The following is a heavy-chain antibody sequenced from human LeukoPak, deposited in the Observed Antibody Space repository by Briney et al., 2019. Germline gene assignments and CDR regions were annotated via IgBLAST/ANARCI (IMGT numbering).Heavy chain of an antibody. D-gene: IGHD2-2*01. V-gene: IGHV1-8*01. CDR1: GYTFTSYD. CDR3: ARAEVYCSSTSCYYMDV. J-gene: IGHJ6*03. Sequence: GASVKVSCKASGYTFTSYDINWVRQATGQGLEWMGWMNPNSGNTGYAQKFQGRVTITRNTSISTAYMELSSLRSEDTAVYYCARAEVYCSSTSCYYMDVWGKGTTVTVSS. CDR2: MNPNSGNT.